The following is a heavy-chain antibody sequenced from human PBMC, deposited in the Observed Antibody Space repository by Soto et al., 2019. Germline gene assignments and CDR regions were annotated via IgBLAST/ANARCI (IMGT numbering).Heavy chain of an antibody. CDR3: AKGARSAGWFHYFDY. J-gene: IGHJ4*02. CDR1: GFTFSSYA. CDR2: ISASGDST. Sequence: GGSLRLSCAVSGFTFSSYAMSWVRQAPGKGLEWVSGISASGDSTYYAGSVKGRFTISRDNSKNTLYLQVNSLRAEDTALYYYAKGARSAGWFHYFDYWGQGALVTVSS. D-gene: IGHD6-19*01. V-gene: IGHV3-23*01.